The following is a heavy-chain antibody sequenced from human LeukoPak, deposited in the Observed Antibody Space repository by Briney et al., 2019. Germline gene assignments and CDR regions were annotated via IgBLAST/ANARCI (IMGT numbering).Heavy chain of an antibody. J-gene: IGHJ3*02. V-gene: IGHV3-23*01. D-gene: IGHD3-22*01. Sequence: GGSLRLSCAASGFTFSSYAMSWVRQAPGKGLEWVSAISGSGGSTYYADSVKGRFTISRDNSKNTLYLQMNSLRAEDTAVYYCAKRATMIVVVRASSLDIWGQGTMVTVSS. CDR3: AKRATMIVVVRASSLDI. CDR2: ISGSGGST. CDR1: GFTFSSYA.